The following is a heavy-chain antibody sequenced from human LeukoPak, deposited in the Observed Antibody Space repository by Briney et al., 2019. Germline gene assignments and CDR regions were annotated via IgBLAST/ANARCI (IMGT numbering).Heavy chain of an antibody. J-gene: IGHJ5*02. CDR2: ISAYNGNT. D-gene: IGHD3-10*01. CDR1: GYTFTSYG. Sequence: ASVKVSCKASGYTFTSYGISWVRQAPGQVLEWMGWISAYNGNTNYAQKLQGRVTMTTDTSTSTAYMELRSLRSDDTAVYFCARETITMVRGVIVNWFDPWGQGTLVTVSS. CDR3: ARETITMVRGVIVNWFDP. V-gene: IGHV1-18*01.